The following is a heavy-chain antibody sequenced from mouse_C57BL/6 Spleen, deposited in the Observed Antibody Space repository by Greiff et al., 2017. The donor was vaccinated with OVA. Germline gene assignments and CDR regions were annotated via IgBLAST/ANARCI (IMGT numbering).Heavy chain of an antibody. D-gene: IGHD1-1*01. V-gene: IGHV5-17*01. Sequence: EVNVVESGGGLVKPGGSLKLSCAASGFTFSDYGMHWVRQAPEKGLEWVAYISSGSSTIYYADTVKGRFTISRDNAKNTLFLQMTSLRSEDTAMYYCARTDYYGSSDFAYWGQGTLVTVSA. CDR1: GFTFSDYG. J-gene: IGHJ3*01. CDR2: ISSGSSTI. CDR3: ARTDYYGSSDFAY.